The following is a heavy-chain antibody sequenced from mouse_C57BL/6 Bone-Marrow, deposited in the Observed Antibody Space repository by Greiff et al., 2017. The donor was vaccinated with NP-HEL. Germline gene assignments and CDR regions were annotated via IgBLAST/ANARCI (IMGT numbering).Heavy chain of an antibody. D-gene: IGHD1-1*01. Sequence: QVQLQQSGAELVRPGTSVKMSCKASGYTFTNYWIGWAKQRPGHGLEWIGDIYPGGGYTNYTEKLKGKATLTADKSSSTAYMQFSSLTSEDSAIYYCARCGSSYVPYFDVWGTGTAVTVSA. J-gene: IGHJ1*03. CDR1: GYTFTNYW. CDR3: ARCGSSYVPYFDV. CDR2: IYPGGGYT. V-gene: IGHV1-63*01.